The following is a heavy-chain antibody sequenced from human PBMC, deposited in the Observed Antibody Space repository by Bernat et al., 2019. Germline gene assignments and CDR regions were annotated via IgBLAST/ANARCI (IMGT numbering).Heavy chain of an antibody. J-gene: IGHJ5*02. CDR3: ARDRPNGYFDN. D-gene: IGHD3-22*01. CDR2: IHLDGTT. V-gene: IGHV3-66*01. CDR1: GFTVGSND. Sequence: EVQLVESGGGLVQPGGSLRLSCAASGFTVGSNDMSWVRQAPGKGLEWVSVIHLDGTTYYADSVKGRFTISRDNSKNTMYLQMNSLRDEDRALYYCARDRPNGYFDNWGQGTLVTVAS.